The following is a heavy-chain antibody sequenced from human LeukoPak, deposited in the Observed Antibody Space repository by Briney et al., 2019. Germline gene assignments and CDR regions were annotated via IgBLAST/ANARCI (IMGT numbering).Heavy chain of an antibody. CDR3: AKERQTGDYFTSDY. CDR2: INGRGIT. CDR1: GFTFSSYT. V-gene: IGHV3-23*01. D-gene: IGHD4-17*01. Sequence: GGSLRLSCAASGFTFSSYTMSWVRQAPGEGLEWLSAINGRGITYYAGSVKGRFTISRDNSENTLYLQMNSLTVDDTAVYFCAKERQTGDYFTSDYWGQGTLVTVSS. J-gene: IGHJ4*02.